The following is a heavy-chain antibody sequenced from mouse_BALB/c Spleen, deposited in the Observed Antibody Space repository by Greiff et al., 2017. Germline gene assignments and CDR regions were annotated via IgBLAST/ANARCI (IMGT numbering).Heavy chain of an antibody. CDR1: GYTFTSYW. CDR3: ARDYYGSSLFDY. CDR2: IFPGTGTT. D-gene: IGHD1-1*01. Sequence: QVHVKQSGAELVKPGASVKLSCKTSGYTFTSYWIQWVKQRPGQGLGWIGEIFPGTGTTYYNEKFKGKATLTIDTSSSTAYMQLSSLTSEDSAVYFCARDYYGSSLFDYWGQGTTLTVSS. V-gene: IGHV1S132*01. J-gene: IGHJ2*01.